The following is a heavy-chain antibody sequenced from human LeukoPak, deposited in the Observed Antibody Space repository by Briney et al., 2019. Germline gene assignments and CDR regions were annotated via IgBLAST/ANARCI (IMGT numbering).Heavy chain of an antibody. CDR1: GYTFTSYG. V-gene: IGHV1-18*01. CDR2: ISAYNGNT. CDR3: ARDFPRQLWSRSHFDY. D-gene: IGHD5-18*01. J-gene: IGHJ4*02. Sequence: ASVKVSCKASGYTFTSYGISWVRQAPGQGLEWMGWISAYNGNTNYAQKLQGRVTMTTDTSTSTAYMELRSLRSDDTAVYYCARDFPRQLWSRSHFDYWGQGTLVTVSS.